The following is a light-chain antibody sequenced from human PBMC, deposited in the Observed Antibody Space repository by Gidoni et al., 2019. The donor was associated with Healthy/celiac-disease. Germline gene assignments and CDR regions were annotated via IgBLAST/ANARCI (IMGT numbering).Light chain of an antibody. Sequence: EIVLTQSPGTLSLSPGARATLSCRASQSVISSYLAWYQQKPGQAPRHLIYGASSRSTGIPDRFSGSGSGTDCTLTIIRLEPEDFAVYYCQQYGSSPPITFGQGTRLEIK. J-gene: IGKJ5*01. CDR1: QSVISSY. CDR3: QQYGSSPPIT. CDR2: GAS. V-gene: IGKV3-20*01.